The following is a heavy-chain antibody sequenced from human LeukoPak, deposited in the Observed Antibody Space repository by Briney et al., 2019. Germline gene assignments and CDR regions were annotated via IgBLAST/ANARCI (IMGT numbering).Heavy chain of an antibody. J-gene: IGHJ4*02. Sequence: SETLSLTCAVYGGSFSGYYWSWIRQPPGKGLEWIGYIYYSGSTNYNPSLKSRVTISVDTSKNQFSLKLSSVTAADTAVYYCARGGYSGYDSDYWGQGTLVTVSS. CDR3: ARGGYSGYDSDY. D-gene: IGHD5-12*01. V-gene: IGHV4-59*01. CDR2: IYYSGST. CDR1: GGSFSGYY.